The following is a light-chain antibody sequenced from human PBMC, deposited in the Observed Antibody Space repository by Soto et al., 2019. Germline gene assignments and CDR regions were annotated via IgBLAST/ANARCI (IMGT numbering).Light chain of an antibody. CDR2: DAS. CDR1: QAISNY. J-gene: IGKJ1*01. V-gene: IGKV1-33*01. CDR3: QQYDNLVT. Sequence: DIQMTQSPSSLSASVGDRVTITCQASQAISNYLNWYQQKPGKAPKLLIYDASNLETGVPSRFSGSGSGTDFTFTISSLQPEDIATYYCQQYDNLVTFGQGTKVEIK.